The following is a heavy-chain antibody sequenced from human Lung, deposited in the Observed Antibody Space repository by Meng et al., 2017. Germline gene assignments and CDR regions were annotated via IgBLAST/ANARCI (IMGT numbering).Heavy chain of an antibody. V-gene: IGHV1-2*05. Sequence: QVQLVQSGADVKMPGPSLTFSCKASGYTFTAYYIHWVRQAPGQGLEWMGRINPNSGGTNIAQKFQGRVIMTRETSISTAYMELSSLGFDDTDVYYCAKALGWGSSPDYWGQGILVTVSS. CDR2: INPNSGGT. CDR3: AKALGWGSSPDY. J-gene: IGHJ4*02. D-gene: IGHD2-21*01. CDR1: GYTFTAYY.